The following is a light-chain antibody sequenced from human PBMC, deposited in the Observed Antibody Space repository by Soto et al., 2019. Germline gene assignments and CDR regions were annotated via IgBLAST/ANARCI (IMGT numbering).Light chain of an antibody. Sequence: DMQMTQSPSSLSASVGDRVTMSCRASQSINAYLTWYQQKPGEAPRLLIYGASSLQSGVPSRFSGSGSGTDFTLTISSLQPEDFAVYYCQQSYSIPFTFGQGTKLEIK. CDR1: QSINAY. CDR2: GAS. J-gene: IGKJ2*01. CDR3: QQSYSIPFT. V-gene: IGKV1-39*01.